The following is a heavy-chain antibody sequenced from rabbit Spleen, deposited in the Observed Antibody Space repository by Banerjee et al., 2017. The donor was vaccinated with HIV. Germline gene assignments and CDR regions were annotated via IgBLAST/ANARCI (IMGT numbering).Heavy chain of an antibody. J-gene: IGHJ4*01. CDR3: TRDGTGGSYFAL. CDR2: INASTGKP. D-gene: IGHD8-1*01. V-gene: IGHV1S45*01. Sequence: QEQLVESGGGLVQPEGSLTLTCKASGVSFSDKDVMCWVRQAPGKGLEWIACINASTGKPVYATWAKGRFTISRTSSTTVTLRMTSLTAADTATYFCTRDGTGGSYFALWGPGTLVTVS. CDR1: GVSFSDKDV.